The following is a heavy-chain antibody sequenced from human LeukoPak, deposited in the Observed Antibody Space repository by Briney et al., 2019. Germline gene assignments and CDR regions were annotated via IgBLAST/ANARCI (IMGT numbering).Heavy chain of an antibody. CDR2: IYHSGST. Sequence: PSETLSLTCTVSGYSISSGYYWGWIRQPPGKGLEWIGSIYHSGSTYYNPSLKSRVTISVDTSKNQFSLKLSSVTAADTAVYYCARGEKAGPGDYWGQGTLVTVSS. V-gene: IGHV4-38-2*02. CDR1: GYSISSGYY. D-gene: IGHD6-13*01. J-gene: IGHJ4*02. CDR3: ARGEKAGPGDY.